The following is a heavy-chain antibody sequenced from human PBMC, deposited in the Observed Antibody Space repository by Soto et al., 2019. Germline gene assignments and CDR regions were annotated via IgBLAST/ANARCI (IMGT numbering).Heavy chain of an antibody. J-gene: IGHJ4*02. Sequence: SETLSLTCTVSGGSISSSNYYWGWIRQPPGKGLEWIGSIYYSGSTYYNPSLKSRVTIFVDKSKNQFSLKLSSVTAADTAVYYCAGENYYGSGSYYGPLFDYWGQGTLVTVSS. CDR3: AGENYYGSGSYYGPLFDY. V-gene: IGHV4-39*07. D-gene: IGHD3-10*01. CDR2: IYYSGST. CDR1: GGSISSSNYY.